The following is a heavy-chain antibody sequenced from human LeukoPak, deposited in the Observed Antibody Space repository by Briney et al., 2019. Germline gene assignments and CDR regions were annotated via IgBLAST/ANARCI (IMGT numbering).Heavy chain of an antibody. D-gene: IGHD6-13*01. CDR2: IIYTSGNT. CDR1: GDSVTNNY. CDR3: AREYSSSWSKINWFDP. Sequence: SETLSLTCSVSGDSVTNNYWSWIRQPAGKGLEWIARIIYTSGNTDYNPSLRSRVTISVDTSKNQFSLKLSSVTAADTAVYYCAREYSSSWSKINWFDPWGQGTLVTVSS. J-gene: IGHJ5*02. V-gene: IGHV4-4*07.